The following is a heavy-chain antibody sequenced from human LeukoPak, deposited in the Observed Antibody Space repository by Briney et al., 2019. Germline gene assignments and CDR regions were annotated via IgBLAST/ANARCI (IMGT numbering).Heavy chain of an antibody. V-gene: IGHV3-23*01. CDR1: GFTFSSYA. D-gene: IGHD2-2*01. Sequence: GGSLRLSCAASGFTFSSYAMSWVRQAPGKGLEWVSAISGSGGSTYYADSVKGRFTISRDNSKNTLYLQMNSLRAEDTAVYYCAKGRLDCSSASCYSYYFDYWGQGTLVTVSS. CDR3: AKGRLDCSSASCYSYYFDY. CDR2: ISGSGGST. J-gene: IGHJ4*02.